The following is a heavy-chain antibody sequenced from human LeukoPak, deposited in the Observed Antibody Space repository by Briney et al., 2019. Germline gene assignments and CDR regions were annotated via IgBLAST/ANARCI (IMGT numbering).Heavy chain of an antibody. CDR1: GFTFRNDV. J-gene: IGHJ4*02. V-gene: IGHV3-23*01. Sequence: PRASLRLFCSASGFTFRNDVMGSVRDAPRKGLEWVSAILGSGAGTYYADSVKGRFTISRDNPKNTLYLQMNSLRAEDTAVYYCVKWGDYDVLTNYYVRDYWRQGSLVTVSS. D-gene: IGHD3-9*01. CDR2: ILGSGAGT. CDR3: VKWGDYDVLTNYYVRDY.